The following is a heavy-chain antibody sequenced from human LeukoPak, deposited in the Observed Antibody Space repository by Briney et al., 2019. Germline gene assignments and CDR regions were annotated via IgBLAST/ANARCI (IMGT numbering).Heavy chain of an antibody. V-gene: IGHV3-11*04. CDR3: ARGPPQQLVLNYYYYYMDV. CDR2: ISSSGSTI. D-gene: IGHD6-13*01. J-gene: IGHJ6*03. Sequence: PGGSLRLSCAASGFTFSDYYMSWIRQAPGKGLEWVSYISSSGSTIYYADSVKGRFTISRDNAKNSLYLQMNSLRAEDTAVYYCARGPPQQLVLNYYYYYMDVWGKGTTVTVSS. CDR1: GFTFSDYY.